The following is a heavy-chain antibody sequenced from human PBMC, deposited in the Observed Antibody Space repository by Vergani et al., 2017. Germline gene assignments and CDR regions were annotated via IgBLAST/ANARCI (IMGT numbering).Heavy chain of an antibody. V-gene: IGHV3-11*04. CDR2: IGSTSNTM. CDR3: ARRARGNYYMDV. J-gene: IGHJ6*03. CDR1: GLTFSDYY. D-gene: IGHD3-10*01. Sequence: QVQLVESGGGLVKPGGSLRLSCAASGLTFSDYYMSWIRQAPGKGLEWVSYIGSTSNTMLYADSVKGRFTITRDNAKNSLSLQMNSLRAEDTAVYYCARRARGNYYMDVWGKGTTVTVSS.